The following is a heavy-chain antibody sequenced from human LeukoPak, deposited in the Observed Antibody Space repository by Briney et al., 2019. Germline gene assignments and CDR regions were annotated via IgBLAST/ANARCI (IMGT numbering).Heavy chain of an antibody. CDR3: AKWGGVYYFDY. CDR2: ISYDGSNK. D-gene: IGHD3-16*01. J-gene: IGHJ4*02. CDR1: GFTFSDYY. V-gene: IGHV3-30*18. Sequence: PGGSLRLSCAASGFTFSDYYMSWIRQAPGKGLEWVAVISYDGSNKYYADSVKGRFTISRDNSKNTLYLQMNSLRAEDTAVYYCAKWGGVYYFDYWGQGTLVTVSS.